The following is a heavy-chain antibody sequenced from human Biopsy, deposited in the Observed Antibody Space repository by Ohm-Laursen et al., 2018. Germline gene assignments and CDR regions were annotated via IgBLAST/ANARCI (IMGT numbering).Heavy chain of an antibody. V-gene: IGHV4-59*08. CDR1: GGSISSSY. D-gene: IGHD3-16*01. J-gene: IGHJ4*02. CDR3: AKQWSYYESFTQHYRGDFDY. CDR2: ISYSGST. Sequence: SEALSLTCSVSGGSISSSYWSWIRQPPGKGLEWIGYISYSGSTSYNPSLKSRVTISADTSKTQLSLTLSSLTAADTAVYFCAKQWSYYESFTQHYRGDFDYWGQGTLVIVSS.